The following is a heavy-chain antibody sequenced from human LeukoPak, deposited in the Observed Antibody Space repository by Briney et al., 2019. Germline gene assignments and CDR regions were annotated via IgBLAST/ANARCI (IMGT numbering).Heavy chain of an antibody. V-gene: IGHV3-30*04. CDR2: ISYDGSNK. J-gene: IGHJ4*02. CDR3: ASSTGSGWFYFDY. Sequence: GGSLRLSCAASGFTFSSYAMHWVRQAPDKGLEWVAVISYDGSNKYYADSVKGRFTISRDNSKNTLYLQMNSLRAEDTAVYYCASSTGSGWFYFDYWGQGTLVTVSS. CDR1: GFTFSSYA. D-gene: IGHD6-19*01.